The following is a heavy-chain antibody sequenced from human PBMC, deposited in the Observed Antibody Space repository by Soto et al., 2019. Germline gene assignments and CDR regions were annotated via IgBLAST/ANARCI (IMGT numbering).Heavy chain of an antibody. CDR2: IYYSGST. J-gene: IGHJ6*02. V-gene: IGHV4-30-4*01. Sequence: SETLSLTCTVSGGSISSGDYYWSWIRQPPGKGLEWIGYIYYSGSTYYNPSLKSRVTISVDTSKNQFSLKLSSVTAADTAVYYCARGPFDYYYGMDVWGQGTTATVSS. D-gene: IGHD3-16*01. CDR3: ARGPFDYYYGMDV. CDR1: GGSISSGDYY.